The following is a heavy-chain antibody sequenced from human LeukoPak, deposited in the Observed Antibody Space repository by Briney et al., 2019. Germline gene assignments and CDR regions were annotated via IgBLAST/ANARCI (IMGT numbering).Heavy chain of an antibody. J-gene: IGHJ3*02. D-gene: IGHD6-19*01. CDR2: IYYSGST. Sequence: SETLSLTCTVSGGSINNFYWDWIRQPPGKGLEWIGNIYYSGSTYYKSSLKSRVTISVDTSKNQFSLKLSSVTAADTAVYYCVREGWRWLVHAFDIWGQGTMVTGSS. CDR1: GGSINNFY. V-gene: IGHV4-59*12. CDR3: VREGWRWLVHAFDI.